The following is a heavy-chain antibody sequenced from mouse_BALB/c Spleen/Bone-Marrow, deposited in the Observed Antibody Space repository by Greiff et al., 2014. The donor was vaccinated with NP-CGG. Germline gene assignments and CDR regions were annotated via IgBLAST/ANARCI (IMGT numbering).Heavy chain of an antibody. CDR3: ARNLRDPFAY. CDR2: IWGGGST. V-gene: IGHV2-6-4*01. Sequence: QVQLQQSGPGLVAPSQSLSITCTVSGFSLSRYGIHWIRQPPGNGLEWLGMIWGGGSTDYNSALKSRLSISKDNSKSQVFLKMNSLQTDDTAIYYCARNLRDPFAYWGQGTLVTVSA. J-gene: IGHJ3*01. CDR1: GFSLSRYG.